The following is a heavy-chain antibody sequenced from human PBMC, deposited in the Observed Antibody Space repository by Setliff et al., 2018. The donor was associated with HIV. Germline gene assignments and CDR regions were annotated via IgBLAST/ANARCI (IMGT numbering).Heavy chain of an antibody. CDR3: ATRAIVVIPDY. V-gene: IGHV4-59*08. CDR1: GGSISSHY. Sequence: TLSLTCTVSGGSISSHYWSWIRQPPGKGLEWIGSIYYSGSTNYNPSLKSRVTIFVDTSKNQFSLKVRSVTAADTAVYYCATRAIVVIPDYWGQGTLVTVSS. J-gene: IGHJ4*02. CDR2: IYYSGST. D-gene: IGHD3-22*01.